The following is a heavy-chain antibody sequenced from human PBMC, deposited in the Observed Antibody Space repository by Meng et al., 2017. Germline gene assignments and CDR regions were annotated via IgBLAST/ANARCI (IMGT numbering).Heavy chain of an antibody. J-gene: IGHJ4*02. CDR2: IYHSGST. V-gene: IGHV4-4*02. CDR1: GGSISSSNW. D-gene: IGHD2-15*01. CDR3: ARVVAATTLFLDY. Sequence: QLQLHESAHGLWKPSGTLSLTCAVSGGSISSSNWWSWVRQPPGKGLEWIGEIYHSGSTNYNPSLKSRVTISVDKSKNQFSLKLSSVTAADTAVYYCARVVAATTLFLDYWGQGTLVTVSS.